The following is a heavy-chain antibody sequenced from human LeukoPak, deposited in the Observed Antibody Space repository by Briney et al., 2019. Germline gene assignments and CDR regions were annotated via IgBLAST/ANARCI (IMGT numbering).Heavy chain of an antibody. CDR2: INQDGSEE. CDR1: GFTLNNYW. D-gene: IGHD6-13*01. J-gene: IGHJ4*02. CDR3: ARVGSSWSKYYFDY. Sequence: GGSLRLSCAASGFTLNNYWMSWVRQAPGEGLEWVANINQDGSEEHYLDSVTGRFTISRDNAKNSLYLQMNSLRAEDTAVYYCARVGSSWSKYYFDYWGQGTLVTVSS. V-gene: IGHV3-7*03.